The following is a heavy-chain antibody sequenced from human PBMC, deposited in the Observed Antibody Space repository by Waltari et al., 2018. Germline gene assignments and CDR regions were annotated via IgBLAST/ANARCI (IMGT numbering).Heavy chain of an antibody. J-gene: IGHJ4*02. CDR3: TTRPPGIAAAGSRRIFDY. D-gene: IGHD6-13*01. V-gene: IGHV3-73*01. Sequence: EVQLVESGGGLVQPGGSLKLSCAASGFTFSGSAMHWFRQAPGTGLEWVGRIRSKANSYATAYAASVKGRFTISRDDSKNTAYLQMNSLKTEDTAVYYCTTRPPGIAAAGSRRIFDYWGQGTLVTVSS. CDR2: IRSKANSYAT. CDR1: GFTFSGSA.